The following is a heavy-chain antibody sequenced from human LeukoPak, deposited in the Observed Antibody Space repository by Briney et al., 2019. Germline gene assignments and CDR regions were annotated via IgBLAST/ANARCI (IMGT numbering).Heavy chain of an antibody. J-gene: IGHJ5*02. V-gene: IGHV3-7*01. CDR1: GFTFSSYW. Sequence: GGSLRLPCAASGFTFSSYWMSWVRQAPGKGLEWVANIKQDRSEKYYVDSVKGRFTISRDNAKNSLYLQMNSLRAEDTAVYYCARDRDYSIDYYGSGSYYNWFDPWGQGTLVTVSS. CDR3: ARDRDYSIDYYGSGSYYNWFDP. D-gene: IGHD3-10*01. CDR2: IKQDRSEK.